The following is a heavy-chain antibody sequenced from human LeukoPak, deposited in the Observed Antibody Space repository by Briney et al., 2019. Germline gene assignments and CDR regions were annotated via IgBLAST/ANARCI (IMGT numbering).Heavy chain of an antibody. CDR1: GGSISSKTYY. D-gene: IGHD6-13*01. J-gene: IGHJ4*02. CDR2: IYYSGTT. CDR3: ARDGSSWRPFDY. V-gene: IGHV4-39*07. Sequence: SETLSLTCTVSGGSISSKTYYWGWIRQPPGKGLEWIGNIYYSGTTYYNPSLKSRVTISVDTSRNQFSLKLSSMTAADTAVYYCARDGSSWRPFDYWGQGTLVTVSS.